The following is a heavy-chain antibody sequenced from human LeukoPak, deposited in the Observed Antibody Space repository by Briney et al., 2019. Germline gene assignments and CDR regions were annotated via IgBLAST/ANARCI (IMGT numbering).Heavy chain of an antibody. J-gene: IGHJ4*02. D-gene: IGHD3-9*01. CDR2: IYYSGST. CDR3: ARGGRYFDWLLPYYFDY. CDR1: GGSISSYY. Sequence: SETLSLTCTVSGGSISSYYWSWIRQPPGKGLEGIGYIYYSGSTNYNPSLQSRVTISVDTSKNQFSLKLSSVTAADTAVYYCARGGRYFDWLLPYYFDYWGQGTLVTVSS. V-gene: IGHV4-59*01.